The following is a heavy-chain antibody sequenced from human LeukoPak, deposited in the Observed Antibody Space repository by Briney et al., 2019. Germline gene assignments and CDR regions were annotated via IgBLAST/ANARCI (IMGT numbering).Heavy chain of an antibody. CDR2: IHDSGST. CDR3: ARVPIVVVITTSSGYFDY. Sequence: PSETLSLTCTVSGGTISSYYWNWIRQPPGKGLEWIGYIHDSGSTKYNPSLKSRVTISVDTSKNQFSLKLSSVTAADTAVYYCARVPIVVVITTSSGYFDYWGQGTLVTVSS. D-gene: IGHD3-22*01. CDR1: GGTISSYY. V-gene: IGHV4-59*08. J-gene: IGHJ4*02.